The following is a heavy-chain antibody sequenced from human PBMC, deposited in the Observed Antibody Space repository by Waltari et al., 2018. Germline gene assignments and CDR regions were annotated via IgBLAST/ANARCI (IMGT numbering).Heavy chain of an antibody. V-gene: IGHV4-39*07. J-gene: IGHJ6*03. CDR2: IYYSGST. CDR1: GGSISSSSYY. CDR3: ARTSDGLDYGDYYYYYYMDV. Sequence: QLQLQESGPGLVKPSETLSLTCTVSGGSISSSSYYWGWIRQPPGQGLEWIGSIYYSGSTYYNPSLKSRVTISVDTSKNQFSLKLSSVTAADTAVYYCARTSDGLDYGDYYYYYYMDVWGKGTTVTVSS. D-gene: IGHD4-17*01.